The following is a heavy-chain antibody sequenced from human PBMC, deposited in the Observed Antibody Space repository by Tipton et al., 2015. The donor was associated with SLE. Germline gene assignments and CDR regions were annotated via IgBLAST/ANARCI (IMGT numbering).Heavy chain of an antibody. V-gene: IGHV4-34*09. D-gene: IGHD1-1*01. Sequence: TLSLTCAVYGGSFSGYYWSWIRQPPGKGLEWIGYIYYSGSTYYNPSLKSRVTISVDTSKNQFSLKLSSVTAADTAVYYCARGANVEVGYWGQGTLVPGSS. J-gene: IGHJ4*02. CDR3: ARGANVEVGY. CDR2: IYYSGST. CDR1: GGSFSGYY.